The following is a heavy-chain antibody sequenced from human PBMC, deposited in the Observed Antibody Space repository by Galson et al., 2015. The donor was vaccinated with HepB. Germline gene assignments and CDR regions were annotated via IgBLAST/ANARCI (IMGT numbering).Heavy chain of an antibody. Sequence: SLRLSCAASGFTFSSYAMSWVRQAPGKGLEWVSAISGSGGSTYYADSVKGRFTISRDNSKNTLYLQMNSLRAEDTAVYYCPTLEGYYDSSGYTLEYFQHWGQGTLVTVSS. CDR1: GFTFSSYA. CDR3: PTLEGYYDSSGYTLEYFQH. CDR2: ISGSGGST. D-gene: IGHD3-22*01. V-gene: IGHV3-23*01. J-gene: IGHJ1*01.